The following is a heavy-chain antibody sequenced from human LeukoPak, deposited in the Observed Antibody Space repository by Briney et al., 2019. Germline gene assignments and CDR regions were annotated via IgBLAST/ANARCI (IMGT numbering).Heavy chain of an antibody. CDR3: ARGGGNLLPFFDPKYYYYMDV. CDR2: INHSGGT. J-gene: IGHJ6*03. D-gene: IGHD3-9*01. V-gene: IGHV4-34*01. Sequence: SETLSLTCAVYGGSSSGYYWSWIRQSPGKGLEWIAEINHSGGTNYNPSLRSRVTVFLDTPRNQFSLKLRSVTAADTAVYYCARGGGNLLPFFDPKYYYYMDVWGKGTTVTVSS. CDR1: GGSSSGYY.